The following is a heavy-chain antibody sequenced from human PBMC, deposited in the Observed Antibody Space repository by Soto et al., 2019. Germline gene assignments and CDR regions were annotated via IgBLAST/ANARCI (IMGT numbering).Heavy chain of an antibody. CDR2: IYSGGTT. V-gene: IGHV3-53*02. CDR3: AREKLSEQWRARRWYFDL. CDR1: GFTVSSNY. Sequence: EVQLVETGGGLIQPGGSLRLSCAASGFTVSSNYMNWVRQAPGKGLEWVSVIYSGGTTYYADSVKGRFTISRDNSKNTVYLQMNSLRAEDTAVYYCAREKLSEQWRARRWYFDLWGRGTLVTVSS. D-gene: IGHD6-19*01. J-gene: IGHJ2*01.